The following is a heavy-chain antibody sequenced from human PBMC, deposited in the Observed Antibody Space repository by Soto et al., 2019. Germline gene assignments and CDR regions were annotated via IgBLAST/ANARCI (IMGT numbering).Heavy chain of an antibody. CDR1: GFPFRSNS. D-gene: IGHD1-1*01. V-gene: IGHV3-48*02. J-gene: IGHJ5*02. CDR2: ISGSGTTT. Sequence: GGYLRLSCAASGFPFRSNSVNWVRQAPGKGLEWGSYISGSGTTTRYADSVKGRFTLARDNAKNSLFLDMNSLRDEDTAVYYCARDRNWAFDHGGRGIRVTGSS. CDR3: ARDRNWAFDH.